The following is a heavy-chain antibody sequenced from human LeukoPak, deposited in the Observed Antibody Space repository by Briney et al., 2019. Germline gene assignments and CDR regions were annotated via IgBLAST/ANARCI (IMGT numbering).Heavy chain of an antibody. CDR2: ISGSGGST. V-gene: IGHV3-23*01. J-gene: IGHJ1*01. Sequence: GGSLRLSCAASGFTFSSYATSWVRQAPGKGLEWVSAISGSGGSTYYADSVKGRFTISRDNSKNTLYLQMNSLRAEDTAVYYCAKETYSSSSVEYFQHWGQGTLVTVSS. CDR3: AKETYSSSSVEYFQH. CDR1: GFTFSSYA. D-gene: IGHD6-6*01.